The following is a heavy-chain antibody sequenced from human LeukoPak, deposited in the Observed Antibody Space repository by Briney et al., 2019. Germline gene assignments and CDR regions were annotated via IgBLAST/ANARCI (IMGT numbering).Heavy chain of an antibody. Sequence: SETLSLTCTVSGGSINSYYWSWIRQPPEKGLEWIGYIYYSGSTNYNPSLKSRVTISVDTSKNQFSLKLSSVTAADTAVYYCARVVRTGYCSGGSCYSAYYFDYWGQGTLVTVSS. CDR2: IYYSGST. V-gene: IGHV4-59*01. CDR1: GGSINSYY. D-gene: IGHD2-15*01. CDR3: ARVVRTGYCSGGSCYSAYYFDY. J-gene: IGHJ4*02.